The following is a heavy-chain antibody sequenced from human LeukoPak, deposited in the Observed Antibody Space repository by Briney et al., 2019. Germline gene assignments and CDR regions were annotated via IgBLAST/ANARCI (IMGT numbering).Heavy chain of an antibody. Sequence: PGGSLRLSCAASGFTVSSNYMSWVRQAPGKGLWWVSVIYSGGSTYYADSVKGRFTISRDNSKNTLYLQMNSLRAEDTAVYYCTRDPGGPHTVKWDAFDVWGQGTMVTVSS. J-gene: IGHJ3*01. CDR3: TRDPGGPHTVKWDAFDV. CDR1: GFTVSSNY. V-gene: IGHV3-53*01. CDR2: IYSGGST. D-gene: IGHD2-2*02.